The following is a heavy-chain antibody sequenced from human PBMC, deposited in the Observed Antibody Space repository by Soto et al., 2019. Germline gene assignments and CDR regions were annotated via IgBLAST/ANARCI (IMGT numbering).Heavy chain of an antibody. CDR1: GDSISSGGYY. CDR2: IYNSGST. Sequence: QVQLQESGPGQVKPSQTLSLTCTVSGDSISSGGYYWSWIRQHPGKGLEWIGYIYNSGSTYYNPSLKSRLTISVDTSKHQFSLKLSSVAAADTAVYFCARLQTYYYASSAVSAIDFWGQGTRVTVSS. V-gene: IGHV4-31*03. CDR3: ARLQTYYYASSAVSAIDF. D-gene: IGHD3-22*01. J-gene: IGHJ3*01.